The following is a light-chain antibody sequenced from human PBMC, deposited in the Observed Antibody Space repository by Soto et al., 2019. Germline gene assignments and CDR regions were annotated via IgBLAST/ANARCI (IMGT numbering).Light chain of an antibody. J-gene: IGLJ2*01. Sequence: QSVLTQPPSVSGAPGQRVTISCTGSSSNIGAGYDVHWYQQLPGTAPKLLIYGNSNRPSGVPDRFSGSKSGTSASLAITGLQPEDEADYYCPSYDSSPSGYVVFGGGTKLTVL. CDR2: GNS. CDR1: SSNIGAGYD. V-gene: IGLV1-40*01. CDR3: PSYDSSPSGYVV.